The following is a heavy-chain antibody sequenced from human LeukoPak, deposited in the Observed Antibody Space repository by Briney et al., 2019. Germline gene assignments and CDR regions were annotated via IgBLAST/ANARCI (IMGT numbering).Heavy chain of an antibody. V-gene: IGHV1-18*01. CDR2: ISTYNDNT. J-gene: IGHJ5*02. CDR3: ARVDAMVRGVINWFDP. Sequence: ASVTVSFTASVYTFTSYGISWVRQAPGQGLEWMGWISTYNDNTNYPQKLQGRVTMTTDTSTRTAYMELTSLRSDDTAVYYCARVDAMVRGVINWFDPWGQGTLVTVSS. CDR1: VYTFTSYG. D-gene: IGHD3-10*01.